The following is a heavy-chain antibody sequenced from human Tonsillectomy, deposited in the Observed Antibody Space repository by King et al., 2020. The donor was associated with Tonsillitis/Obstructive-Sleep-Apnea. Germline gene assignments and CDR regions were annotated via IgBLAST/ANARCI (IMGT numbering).Heavy chain of an antibody. CDR2: ISSSSSYT. J-gene: IGHJ3*02. Sequence: QLVQSGGGLVKPGGSLRLSCAASGFTFSDYYMSWIRQAPGKGLEWVSYISSSSSYTNYADSVKGRFTISRDNAKNSLYLQMNSLRAEDTAVYYCARDMSQGYCSSTSCYVFDAFDIWGQGTMVTVSS. CDR1: GFTFSDYY. V-gene: IGHV3-11*05. D-gene: IGHD2-2*01. CDR3: ARDMSQGYCSSTSCYVFDAFDI.